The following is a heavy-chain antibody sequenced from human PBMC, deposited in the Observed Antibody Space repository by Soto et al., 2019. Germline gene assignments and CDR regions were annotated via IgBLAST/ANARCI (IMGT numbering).Heavy chain of an antibody. CDR1: GGSFSGYY. CDR2: VNQPGST. J-gene: IGHJ4*02. Sequence: QVQLQQWGAGLLKPSETLSLSCSVAGGSFSGYYWNWIRQSPGKGLEWLGQVNQPGSTNYHPSLRSRLTISVDTSRDRFSLNLNSVTAADTAVYYCARIFSSVFMPFRGNVVSYYFDYWSQGDLVIVSS. CDR3: ARIFSSVFMPFRGNVVSYYFDY. D-gene: IGHD2-2*01. V-gene: IGHV4-34*02.